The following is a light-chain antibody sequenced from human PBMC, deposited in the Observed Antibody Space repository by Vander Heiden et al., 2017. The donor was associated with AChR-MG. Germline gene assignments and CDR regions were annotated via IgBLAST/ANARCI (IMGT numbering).Light chain of an antibody. J-gene: IGLJ2*01. V-gene: IGLV2-14*01. CDR2: DVS. Sequence: QSALTPPASVSGSPGQSITISCTGTSSDVGGYNYVSWYQQHPGKAPKLIIYDVSNRPSGVSNRFSGSKSGNTASLTISGLQAEDEADYYCSSYTSSSTLRIGGGTKLTVL. CDR1: SSDVGGYNY. CDR3: SSYTSSSTLR.